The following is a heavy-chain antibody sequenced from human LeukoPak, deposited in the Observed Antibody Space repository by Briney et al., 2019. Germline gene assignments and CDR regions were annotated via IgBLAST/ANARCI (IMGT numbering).Heavy chain of an antibody. J-gene: IGHJ4*02. CDR1: GGSISSSNYY. D-gene: IGHD3-10*01. CDR2: IYYSGNT. V-gene: IGHV4-39*01. CDR3: ARPFGPYGSGNYQFPHY. Sequence: SETLSLTCTVSGGSISSSNYYWGWIRQPPGKGLEWIGSIYYSGNTYYNPSLKSRVTISVDASKNQFSLKLSSVTAADTAVYYCARPFGPYGSGNYQFPHYWGQGTLVTVSS.